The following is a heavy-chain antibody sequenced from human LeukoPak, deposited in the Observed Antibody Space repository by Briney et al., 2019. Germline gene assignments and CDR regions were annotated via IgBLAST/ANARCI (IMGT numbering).Heavy chain of an antibody. CDR3: ARDSWVTTTALDY. J-gene: IGHJ4*02. CDR1: GFTFSSYA. CDR2: ISYDGSNK. V-gene: IGHV3-30-3*01. Sequence: AGGSLRLSCAASGFTFSSYAMHWVRQAPGKGPEWVAVISYDGSNKYYADSVKGQFTISRDNSKNTLYLQMNSLRAEDTAVYYCARDSWVTTTALDYWGQGTLVTVSS. D-gene: IGHD4-17*01.